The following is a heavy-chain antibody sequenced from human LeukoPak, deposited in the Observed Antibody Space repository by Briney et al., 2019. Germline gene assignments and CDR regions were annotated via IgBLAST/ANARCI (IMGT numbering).Heavy chain of an antibody. CDR2: IYSDGST. CDR3: ARGDNKFDY. Sequence: GGSLRLSCAVSGFTVSSNYMSWVRQAPGKGLEWVSVIYSDGSTYSADSVKGRFTISRDNSKNTLYLQMNSLRAEDTAVYYCARGDNKFDYWGQGTLVTVSS. J-gene: IGHJ4*02. D-gene: IGHD2-21*02. V-gene: IGHV3-53*05. CDR1: GFTVSSNY.